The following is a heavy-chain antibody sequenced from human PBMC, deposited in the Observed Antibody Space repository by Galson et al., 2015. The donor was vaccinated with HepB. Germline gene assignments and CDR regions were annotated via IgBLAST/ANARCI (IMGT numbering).Heavy chain of an antibody. CDR3: ARVGGQTYYDSWSGLAFDK. CDR1: GGSISSSNW. D-gene: IGHD3-3*01. V-gene: IGHV4-4*02. CDR2: IYHSGST. Sequence: LSLTCAISGGSISSSNWWSWVRQPPGKGLEWIGQIYHSGSTNSNPSLKSRVTISVDKSKNQFSLKLSSVTAADTAVYYCARVGGQTYYDSWSGLAFDKWGQGTMVTVSS. J-gene: IGHJ3*02.